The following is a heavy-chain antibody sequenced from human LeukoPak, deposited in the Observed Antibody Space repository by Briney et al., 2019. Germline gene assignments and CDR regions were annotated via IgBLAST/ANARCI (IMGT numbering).Heavy chain of an antibody. CDR1: GGSISSNGYY. J-gene: IGHJ4*02. Sequence: SETLSLTCTVSGGSISSNGYYWAWFRQPPGKGLEWIGSIYYSGGTYYNPSLKSRVTISIDTSKNQFSLKLSSVTAADTAVYYCASPPRGYYQHFDYWGQGTLVTVSS. D-gene: IGHD1-26*01. CDR3: ASPPRGYYQHFDY. V-gene: IGHV4-39*01. CDR2: IYYSGGT.